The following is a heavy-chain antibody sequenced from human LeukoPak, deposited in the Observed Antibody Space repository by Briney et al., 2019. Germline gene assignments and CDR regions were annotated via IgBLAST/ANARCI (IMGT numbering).Heavy chain of an antibody. CDR2: VSPPGGGT. D-gene: IGHD2-21*02. V-gene: IGHV3-23*01. Sequence: GGSLRLSCAASVFSFSYHGMNWVRQAPGKVLEWLSGVSPPGGGTYYADSVKGRFTISRDDSKNTLSLQMNSLRVEDTAVYYCAREGGGDCYDCPFDYWGQGTLVTVSS. CDR3: AREGGGDCYDCPFDY. CDR1: VFSFSYHG. J-gene: IGHJ4*02.